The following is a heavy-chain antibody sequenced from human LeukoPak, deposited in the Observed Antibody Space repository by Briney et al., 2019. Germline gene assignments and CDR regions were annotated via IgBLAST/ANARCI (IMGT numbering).Heavy chain of an antibody. CDR3: ARNWRVRYCSGGSCYPYYYYYMDV. CDR2: IRYDGSNK. J-gene: IGHJ6*03. V-gene: IGHV3-30*02. CDR1: GFTFSSYV. Sequence: GGSLRLSCAASGFTFSSYVMHWVRQAPGKGLEWVAFIRYDGSNKYYADSVKGRFTISRDNSKNTLYLQMNSLRAEDTAVYYCARNWRVRYCSGGSCYPYYYYYMDVWGKGTTVTVSS. D-gene: IGHD2-15*01.